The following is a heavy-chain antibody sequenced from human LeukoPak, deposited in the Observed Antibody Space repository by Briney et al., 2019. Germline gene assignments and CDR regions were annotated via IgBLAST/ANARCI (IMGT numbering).Heavy chain of an antibody. CDR3: ARWGNSGYASGYFDY. V-gene: IGHV4-31*03. D-gene: IGHD5-12*01. Sequence: PSETLSLTCTVSGDSISSGGNYWSWLRQHPGKGLEWIGYIYYSGSTYYNPSLKSRLTISVDTSKNHFSLKLSSVTAADTAMYYCARWGNSGYASGYFDYWVQGTLVTVSS. J-gene: IGHJ4*02. CDR1: GDSISSGGNY. CDR2: IYYSGST.